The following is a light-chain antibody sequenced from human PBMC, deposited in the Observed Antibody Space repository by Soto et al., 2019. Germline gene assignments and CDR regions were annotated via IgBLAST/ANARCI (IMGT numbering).Light chain of an antibody. V-gene: IGKV3-11*01. J-gene: IGKJ1*01. CDR1: QSVSSY. Sequence: EIVLTQSPATLSLSPGERATLSCRASQSVSSYLAWYQQKPGQAPRLLIYDASNRATGIPARFSGSGSGTDFTLTIRSLEPEDFAVYYCQQRSHWPPWTVGQGTKVEIK. CDR3: QQRSHWPPWT. CDR2: DAS.